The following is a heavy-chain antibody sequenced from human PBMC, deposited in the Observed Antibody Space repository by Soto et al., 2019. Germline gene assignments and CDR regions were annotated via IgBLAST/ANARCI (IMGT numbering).Heavy chain of an antibody. D-gene: IGHD2-21*02. V-gene: IGHV1-69*12. Sequence: QVQLVQSGAEVKKPGSSVKVSCKASGGTFSSYAISWVRQAPGQGLEWMGGIIPIFRTADYAQKFQGRVTITAGESTSTAYMEVSSLRSEDTAVYYCATHTVVTPGNYYYGMDVWGQGTTVTVSS. CDR3: ATHTVVTPGNYYYGMDV. CDR2: IIPIFRTA. J-gene: IGHJ6*02. CDR1: GGTFSSYA.